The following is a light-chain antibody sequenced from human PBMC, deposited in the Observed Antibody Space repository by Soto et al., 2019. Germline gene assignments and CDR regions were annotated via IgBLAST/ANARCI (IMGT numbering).Light chain of an antibody. CDR1: SGHSNYA. J-gene: IGLJ2*01. V-gene: IGLV4-69*01. Sequence: QSVLTQSPSASASLGASVTLTCTLSSGHSNYAIAWHQQQSEKGPRYLMKLNSDGSHSKGDGLPDRFSGSSSGAERYLTIASLQSEDEADYYCQNWGSGIVVFGGGTKLTVL. CDR2: LNSDGSH. CDR3: QNWGSGIVV.